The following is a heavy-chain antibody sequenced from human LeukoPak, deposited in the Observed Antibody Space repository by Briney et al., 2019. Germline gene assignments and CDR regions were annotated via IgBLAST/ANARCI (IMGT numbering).Heavy chain of an antibody. CDR3: ARWNPYYYYMDV. V-gene: IGHV1-8*01. Sequence: ASVKVSCKASGYTFTSYDINWVRQATGQGLEWMGWMNPNSGNTGYAQKFQGRVTMTRNTSISTAYMELSSLRSEDTAVYYCARWNPYYYYMDVWGKGTTVTVSS. J-gene: IGHJ6*03. D-gene: IGHD1-1*01. CDR1: GYTFTSYD. CDR2: MNPNSGNT.